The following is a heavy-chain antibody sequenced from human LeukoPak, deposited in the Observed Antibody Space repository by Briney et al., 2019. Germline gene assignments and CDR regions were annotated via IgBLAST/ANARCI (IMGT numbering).Heavy chain of an antibody. V-gene: IGHV3-48*02. CDR3: ARASSGWYGNFDY. Sequence: PGGSLRLSCAASGFPFSSHVLNWVRQAPGKGLEWVSYISSSSSTIYYADSVKGRFTISRDNAKNSLYLQMNSLRDEDTAVYYCARASSGWYGNFDYWGQGTLVTVSS. CDR1: GFPFSSHV. D-gene: IGHD6-19*01. CDR2: ISSSSSTI. J-gene: IGHJ4*02.